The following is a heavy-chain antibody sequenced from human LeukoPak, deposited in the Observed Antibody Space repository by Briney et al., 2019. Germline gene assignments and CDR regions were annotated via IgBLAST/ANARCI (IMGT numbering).Heavy chain of an antibody. CDR1: GFTFSDYN. Sequence: GGSLRLSCAASGFTFSDYNMRWIRQAPGRGLEWVSFISRSGSTKYYADSVKGRFTISRDNAKNSLYLQMNNLRAEDTAVYYCASIIRYYYDSSGFPSGWGQGTLVTVSS. CDR3: ASIIRYYYDSSGFPSG. CDR2: ISRSGSTK. J-gene: IGHJ4*02. V-gene: IGHV3-11*04. D-gene: IGHD3-22*01.